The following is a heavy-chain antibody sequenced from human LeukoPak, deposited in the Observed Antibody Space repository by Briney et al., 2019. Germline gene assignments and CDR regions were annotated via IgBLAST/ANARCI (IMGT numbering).Heavy chain of an antibody. D-gene: IGHD1-26*01. V-gene: IGHV4-59*01. Sequence: SETLSLTCTVSGGSISSSYWSWIRQPPGKGLEWIGYIYYSGSTNYNPSLKSRVTISVDTSKNQFSLNLSTVTAADTAVYYCARDSGSSPYYFDYWGQGTLVTVSS. CDR2: IYYSGST. CDR1: GGSISSSY. CDR3: ARDSGSSPYYFDY. J-gene: IGHJ4*02.